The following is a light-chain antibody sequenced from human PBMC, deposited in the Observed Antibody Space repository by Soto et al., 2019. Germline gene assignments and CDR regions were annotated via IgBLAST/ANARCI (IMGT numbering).Light chain of an antibody. CDR3: QQRSNWPPAIT. CDR1: QSVSNNY. V-gene: IGKV3D-20*02. J-gene: IGKJ5*01. Sequence: EIMLTQSPGTLSLSPGERATLSCRASQSVSNNYLAWYQQKPGQAPRLLIYGASNRATGIPDRFSGSGSGTDFTLTISRLEPEDSAVYYCQQRSNWPPAITFGQGTRLEI. CDR2: GAS.